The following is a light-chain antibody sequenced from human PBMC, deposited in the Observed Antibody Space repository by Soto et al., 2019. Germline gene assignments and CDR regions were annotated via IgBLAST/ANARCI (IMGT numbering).Light chain of an antibody. V-gene: IGKV1-5*01. Sequence: DIQMTQSPSTLSASVGDRVNITCRASQSISSWLAWYQQKPGKAPKLLIYDASTLQSGVPSTFSGRGSGTQFTLTITSLQPDDFATYYCQQYNNFPRTFGQGTKGDIK. CDR3: QQYNNFPRT. J-gene: IGKJ1*01. CDR1: QSISSW. CDR2: DAS.